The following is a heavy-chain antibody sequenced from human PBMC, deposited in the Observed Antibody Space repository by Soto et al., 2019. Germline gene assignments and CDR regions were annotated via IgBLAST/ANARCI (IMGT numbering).Heavy chain of an antibody. J-gene: IGHJ4*02. V-gene: IGHV3-48*02. Sequence: GGSLRLSCVASGFSFSNYNMNWVRQAPGKGLEWVSSITDSSDTVHYADSVRGRFTISRDNAESSLYLQMNSLRDEDTAVYFCARDFGHGYYLAYWGRGTLVTVSS. CDR2: ITDSSDTV. CDR3: ARDFGHGYYLAY. D-gene: IGHD3-3*01. CDR1: GFSFSNYN.